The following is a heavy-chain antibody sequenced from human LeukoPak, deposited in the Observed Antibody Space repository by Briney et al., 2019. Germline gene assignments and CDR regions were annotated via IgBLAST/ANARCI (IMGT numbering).Heavy chain of an antibody. J-gene: IGHJ3*02. D-gene: IGHD3-3*01. CDR1: GFIFTNSN. Sequence: GGSLRLSCVASGFIFTNSNMNWVRQAPGKGLEWLSSVSVSGTYIYYAASLKRPLTISRDTEKNSLYLQMNRLTAEYTAVYYCARDPYYDFWSDYGTEAFDIWGQGTMVTVSS. V-gene: IGHV3-21*01. CDR2: VSVSGTYI. CDR3: ARDPYYDFWSDYGTEAFDI.